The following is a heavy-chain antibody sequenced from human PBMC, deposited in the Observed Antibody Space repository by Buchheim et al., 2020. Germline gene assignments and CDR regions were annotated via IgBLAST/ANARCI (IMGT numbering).Heavy chain of an antibody. D-gene: IGHD6-13*01. J-gene: IGHJ4*02. V-gene: IGHV4-59*08. CDR2: IYYSGST. Sequence: QVQLQESGPGLVKPSETLSLTCTASGGSISSYYWSWIRQPPGKGLEWIGYIYYSGSTNYNPSLKSRVTISRDKSKNQFSLKLSSVTAADTAVYYCARHYGIAAAGIVYFDYWGQGTL. CDR3: ARHYGIAAAGIVYFDY. CDR1: GGSISSYY.